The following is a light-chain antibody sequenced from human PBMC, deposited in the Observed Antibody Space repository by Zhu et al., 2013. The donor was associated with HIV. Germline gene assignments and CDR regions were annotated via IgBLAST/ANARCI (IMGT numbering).Light chain of an antibody. Sequence: EIVLTQSPTTLSLSPGQSATLSCKASQSVSTNLAWYQQKPGQAPRLLIYGASTRAAGVPARFSGSGSGTEFTLTISSLQSEDFAVYYCQQFHNWRTFGQGTKVEVK. CDR1: QSVSTN. CDR3: QQFHNWRT. J-gene: IGKJ1*01. CDR2: GAS. V-gene: IGKV3-15*01.